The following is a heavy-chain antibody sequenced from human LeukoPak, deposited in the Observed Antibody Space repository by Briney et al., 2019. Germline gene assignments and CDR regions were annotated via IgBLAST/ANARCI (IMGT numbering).Heavy chain of an antibody. J-gene: IGHJ6*03. CDR1: GDSMSRNVFV. CDR3: TRGSIAYYYMDV. CDR2: IGYTGAT. D-gene: IGHD3-22*01. V-gene: IGHV4-39*07. Sequence: SETLSLTCTVSGDSMSRNVFVWGWIRQTPGKGLEYIGSIGYTGATNYNPSLKSRVTISVDTSKNQFSLKLSSVTAADTAVYYCTRGSIAYYYMDVWGKGTTVTISS.